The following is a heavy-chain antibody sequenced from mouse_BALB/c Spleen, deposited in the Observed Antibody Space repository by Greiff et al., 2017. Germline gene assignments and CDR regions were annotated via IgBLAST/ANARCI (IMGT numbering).Heavy chain of an antibody. Sequence: EVMLVESGGGLVKPGGSLKLSCAASGFTFSSYAMSWVRQTPEKRLEWVATISSGGSYTYYPDSVKGRFTISRDNAKNTLYLQMSSLRSEDTAMYYCARPHFTYGNSAWFAYWGQGTLVTVSA. CDR2: ISSGGSYT. V-gene: IGHV5-9-1*01. CDR1: GFTFSSYA. CDR3: ARPHFTYGNSAWFAY. J-gene: IGHJ3*01. D-gene: IGHD2-1*01.